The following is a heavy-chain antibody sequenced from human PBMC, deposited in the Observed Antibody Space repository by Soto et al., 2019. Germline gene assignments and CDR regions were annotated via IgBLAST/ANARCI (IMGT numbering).Heavy chain of an antibody. CDR3: TKASSDRHHMDV. J-gene: IGHJ6*02. V-gene: IGHV3-23*01. CDR2: ITDTGGDT. CDR1: GFTFSNFV. Sequence: GGSLRLSCAASGFTFSNFVMRWARQTPGKGLEWVSTITDTGGDTYYTDSVKGRFTISRDNSKNTLYLQMTSLRAEDTALYYCTKASSDRHHMDVWGQGTTVTV.